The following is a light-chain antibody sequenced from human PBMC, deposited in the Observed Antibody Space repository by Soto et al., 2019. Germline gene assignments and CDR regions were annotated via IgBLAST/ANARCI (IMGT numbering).Light chain of an antibody. Sequence: EIVMTQSPLALTVTPGEPASISCKSSQSLQHNNRNTLLDWYMQKPGQSPQLLIYLASRRAPGAPDRVSGSGSGTDFTLRISTVEADDAAIYYCMQALQTPRTFGQGTKLEI. V-gene: IGKV2-28*01. CDR1: QSLQHNNRNTL. CDR3: MQALQTPRT. CDR2: LAS. J-gene: IGKJ1*01.